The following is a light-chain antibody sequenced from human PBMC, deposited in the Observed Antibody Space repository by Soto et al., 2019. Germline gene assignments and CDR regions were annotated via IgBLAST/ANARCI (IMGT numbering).Light chain of an antibody. Sequence: EIVLTQSPATLSVSPGERATLSCRASHSAASAVAWYQQKPGQAPRLLIYDASTRATGIPARFSGSGSATEFTLIISSLQSEDFAVYSCQQYRDWPLTFGGGTKVDLK. CDR2: DAS. V-gene: IGKV3-15*01. CDR1: HSAASA. J-gene: IGKJ4*01. CDR3: QQYRDWPLT.